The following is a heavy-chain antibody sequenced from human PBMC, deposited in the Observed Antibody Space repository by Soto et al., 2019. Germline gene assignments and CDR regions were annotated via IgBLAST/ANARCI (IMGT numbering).Heavy chain of an antibody. CDR1: GFTFSNAW. D-gene: IGHD5-18*01. CDR2: IKSKTDGGTT. CDR3: TTDLGYGPDSSTDY. V-gene: IGHV3-15*07. Sequence: GGSLRLSCAASGFTFSNAWMNWVRQAPGKGLEWVGRIKSKTDGGTTDYAAPVKGRFTISRDDSKNTLYLQMNSLKTEDTAVYYCTTDLGYGPDSSTDYWGQGTLVTVSS. J-gene: IGHJ4*02.